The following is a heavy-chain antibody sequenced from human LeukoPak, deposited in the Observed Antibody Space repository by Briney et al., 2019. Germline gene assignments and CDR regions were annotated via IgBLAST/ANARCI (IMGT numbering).Heavy chain of an antibody. V-gene: IGHV4-34*01. CDR3: AGRYLYYYYYYMYI. D-gene: IGHD2-2*02. CDR2: VNHTGST. J-gene: IGHJ6*03. Sequence: SETLSLTCAVYGGSFSGYFWNWIRQSPGKGLEWIGEVNHTGSTNYNPSFKSRVIISVDTSKNQFSLKMTSMTAADTAVYYCAGRYLYYYYYYMYIWGKGTTVAVS. CDR1: GGSFSGYF.